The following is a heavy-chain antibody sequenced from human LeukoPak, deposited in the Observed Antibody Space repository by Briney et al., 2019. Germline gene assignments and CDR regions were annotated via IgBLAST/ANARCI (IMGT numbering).Heavy chain of an antibody. V-gene: IGHV4-59*01. D-gene: IGHD3-10*01. J-gene: IGHJ3*02. Sequence: SETLSLTCTVSGSSISSYYWSWIRQPPGKGLEWIGYIYYSGSTNYNPSLKSRVTISVDTSKNQFSLKLSSVTAADTAVYYCARGGHGWFGELKAAFDIWGQGTMVTVSS. CDR2: IYYSGST. CDR1: GSSISSYY. CDR3: ARGGHGWFGELKAAFDI.